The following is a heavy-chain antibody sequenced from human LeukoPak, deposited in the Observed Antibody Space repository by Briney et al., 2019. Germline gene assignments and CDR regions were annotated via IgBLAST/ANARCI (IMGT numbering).Heavy chain of an antibody. V-gene: IGHV4-39*01. CDR3: ARQSASPSRPSFNGIDY. CDR2: IYYSGST. Sequence: SETLSLTCTVSGGSISSSSYYWGWIRQPPGKGLEWFGSIYYSGSTYYNPSLKSRVTISVDTSKNQFSLKLSSVTAADTAVYYCARQSASPSRPSFNGIDYWGQGTLVTVSS. J-gene: IGHJ4*02. CDR1: GGSISSSSYY. D-gene: IGHD6-25*01.